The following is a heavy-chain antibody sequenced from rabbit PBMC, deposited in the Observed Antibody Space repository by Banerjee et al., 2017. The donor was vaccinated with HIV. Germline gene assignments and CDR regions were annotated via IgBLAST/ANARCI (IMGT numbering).Heavy chain of an antibody. D-gene: IGHD7-1*01. CDR1: GFSFSSSYW. J-gene: IGHJ4*01. CDR2: IDTGSDST. Sequence: QEQLEESGGDLVKPEGSLALTCTASGFSFSSSYWICWVRQPPGKGLEWIACIDTGSDSTYYANWAKGRFTISKTSSTTVTLQMTSLTAADTATYFCARDLAAVTGWNFGLWGPGTLVTVS. CDR3: ARDLAAVTGWNFGL. V-gene: IGHV1S45*01.